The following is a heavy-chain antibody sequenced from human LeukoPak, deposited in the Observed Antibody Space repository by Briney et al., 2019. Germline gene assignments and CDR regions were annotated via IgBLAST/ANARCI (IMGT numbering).Heavy chain of an antibody. J-gene: IGHJ4*02. D-gene: IGHD6-13*01. CDR1: GFTFSNYW. Sequence: PGESLRLSCAASGFTFSNYWMSWVRQAPGKGLEWVANIKQDGGQTYYVDSLKGRFTISRDNAKNTLYLQMNSLRAEDTAVYYCSRDHVAAFDYWGQGTLVTVSS. CDR3: SRDHVAAFDY. V-gene: IGHV3-7*01. CDR2: IKQDGGQT.